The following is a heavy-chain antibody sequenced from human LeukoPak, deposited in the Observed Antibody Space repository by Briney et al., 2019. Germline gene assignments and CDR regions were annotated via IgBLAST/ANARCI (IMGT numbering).Heavy chain of an antibody. Sequence: GGSLRLSCAASGFTFSSYSMNWVRQAPGKGLEWVSSISSSSSYIYYADSVKGRFTISRDNAKNSLYLQMNSLRAEDTAVYYCARDRMIVVVPAAARYNWFDPWGQGTLVTVSS. CDR3: ARDRMIVVVPAAARYNWFDP. CDR2: ISSSSSYI. J-gene: IGHJ5*02. D-gene: IGHD2-2*01. V-gene: IGHV3-21*01. CDR1: GFTFSSYS.